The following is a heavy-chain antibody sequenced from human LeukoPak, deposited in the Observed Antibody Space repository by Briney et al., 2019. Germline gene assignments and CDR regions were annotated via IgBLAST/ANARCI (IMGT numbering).Heavy chain of an antibody. V-gene: IGHV3-9*01. Sequence: GGSLRLSCAASGFTFSSYSMNWVRQAPGKGLEWVSGISWNSGSIGYADSVKGRFTISRDNAKNSLYLQMNSLRAEDTALYYCAKDKGPSGSYHDYWGQGTLVTVSS. J-gene: IGHJ4*02. CDR2: ISWNSGSI. CDR1: GFTFSSYS. D-gene: IGHD1-26*01. CDR3: AKDKGPSGSYHDY.